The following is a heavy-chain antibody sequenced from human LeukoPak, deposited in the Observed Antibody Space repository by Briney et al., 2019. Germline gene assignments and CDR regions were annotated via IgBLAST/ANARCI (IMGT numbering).Heavy chain of an antibody. J-gene: IGHJ3*02. D-gene: IGHD6-13*01. Sequence: PSETLSLTCTVSGGSISSYYWSWIRQPPGKGLEWIGYIYYSGSTNYNPSLKSRVTISVDTSKNQFSLKLSSVTAADTAVYCCARLGFIAAAGTDAFDIWGQGTMVTVSS. V-gene: IGHV4-59*08. CDR2: IYYSGST. CDR3: ARLGFIAAAGTDAFDI. CDR1: GGSISSYY.